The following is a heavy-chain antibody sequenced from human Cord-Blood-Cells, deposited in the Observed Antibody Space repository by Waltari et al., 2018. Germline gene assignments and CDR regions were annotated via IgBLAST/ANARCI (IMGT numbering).Heavy chain of an antibody. D-gene: IGHD3-10*01. CDR2: IIPIFGTA. CDR3: ASTAGDMVSYYYYGMDV. V-gene: IGHV1-69*06. Sequence: QVQLVQSGAEVKKPGSSVKVSCKASGGTFSSYAISWVRQAPGQGLEWMGGIIPIFGTANYAQKFQGRVTITADKSTSTAYMELSSLRSEDTAVYYCASTAGDMVSYYYYGMDVWGQGTTVTVSS. J-gene: IGHJ6*02. CDR1: GGTFSSYA.